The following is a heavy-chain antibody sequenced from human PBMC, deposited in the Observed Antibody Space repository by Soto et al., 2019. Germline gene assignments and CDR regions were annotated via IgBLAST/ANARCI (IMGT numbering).Heavy chain of an antibody. CDR2: IYYSGST. J-gene: IGHJ6*02. D-gene: IGHD2-21*02. CDR1: GGSISSYY. Sequence: KPXETLSLTCTVSGGSISSYYWSWIRQPPGKGLEWIGYIYYSGSTNYNPSLKSRVTISVDTSKNQFSLKLSSVTAADTAVYYCATWGGCGGDCSDYYYYGTDVWGQGTTVTV. CDR3: ATWGGCGGDCSDYYYYGTDV. V-gene: IGHV4-59*01.